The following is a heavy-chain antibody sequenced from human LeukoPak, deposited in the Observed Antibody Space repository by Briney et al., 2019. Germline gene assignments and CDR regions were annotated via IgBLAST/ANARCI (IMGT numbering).Heavy chain of an antibody. D-gene: IGHD3-16*02. J-gene: IGHJ4*02. V-gene: IGHV4-39*01. CDR2: IYYSGST. CDR3: ARHESYYDYVWGSYRKRPFDY. CDR1: GLTVSNNY. Sequence: PGGSLRPSCVVSGLTVSNNYMSWVRQPPGKGLEWIGSIYYSGSTYYNPSLKSRVTISVDTSKNQFSLKLSSVTAADTAVYYCARHESYYDYVWGSYRKRPFDYWGQGTLVTVSS.